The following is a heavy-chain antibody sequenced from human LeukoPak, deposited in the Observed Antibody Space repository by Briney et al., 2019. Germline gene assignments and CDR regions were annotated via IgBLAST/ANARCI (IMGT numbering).Heavy chain of an antibody. V-gene: IGHV4-34*01. CDR2: INHSGST. J-gene: IGHJ4*02. CDR3: ARGYYDSSGYYYYFDY. CDR1: GGSFSGYY. Sequence: ETMSHTCAVYGGSFSGYYWSWIRQSPGKGLEWIGEINHSGSTNYNPSLKSRVTISVDTSKNQFSLKLSSVTAADTAVYYCARGYYDSSGYYYYFDYWGQGTLVTVSS. D-gene: IGHD3-22*01.